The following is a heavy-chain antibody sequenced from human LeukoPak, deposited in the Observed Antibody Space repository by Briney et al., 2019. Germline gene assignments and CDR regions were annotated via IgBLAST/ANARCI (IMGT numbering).Heavy chain of an antibody. CDR1: GYTFTSYD. D-gene: IGHD6-13*01. J-gene: IGHJ6*03. V-gene: IGHV1-8*01. Sequence: ASVKVSCKASGYTFTSYDINWVRQATGLGLEWMGWMNPNSGNTGYAQKFQGRVTMTRNTSISTAYMELSSLRSEDTAVYYCARPGSSSHYYYYYMDVWGKGTTVTISS. CDR3: ARPGSSSHYYYYYMDV. CDR2: MNPNSGNT.